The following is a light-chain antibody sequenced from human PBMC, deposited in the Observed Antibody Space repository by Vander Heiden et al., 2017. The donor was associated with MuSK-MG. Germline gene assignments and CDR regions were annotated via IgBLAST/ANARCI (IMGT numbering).Light chain of an antibody. CDR3: QYFGGSPPYS. Sequence: ELVLTQSPAALSLSPGERAALSCRASQSVSINYLAWYRQKPGQAPRLLIYGASSRATGIPDRFSGSGSGTDFTLTISRLEPEDFAVYYCQYFGGSPPYSFGQGTNLEIK. CDR1: QSVSINY. V-gene: IGKV3-20*01. J-gene: IGKJ2*03. CDR2: GAS.